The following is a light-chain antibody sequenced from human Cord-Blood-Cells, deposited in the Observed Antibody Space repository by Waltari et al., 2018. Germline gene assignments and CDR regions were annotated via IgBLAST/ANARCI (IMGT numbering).Light chain of an antibody. V-gene: IGKV1-33*01. CDR2: DAS. Sequence: DIQMTQSPSSLSASVGDRVTITCQASQDISNYLNWYQQKPGKAPKHLIYDASNLETGVPSRFSGSGSGTDFTFSSSSLQPEDIATYYCQQYDNLPFTFGGGTKVEIK. CDR3: QQYDNLPFT. J-gene: IGKJ4*01. CDR1: QDISNY.